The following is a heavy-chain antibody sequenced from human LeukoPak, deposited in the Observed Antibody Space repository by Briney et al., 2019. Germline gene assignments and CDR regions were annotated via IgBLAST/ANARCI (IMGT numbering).Heavy chain of an antibody. J-gene: IGHJ4*02. CDR3: ARPNCSGGSCYHFDY. CDR1: GGTFSSYA. V-gene: IGHV1-69*01. D-gene: IGHD2-15*01. CDR2: IIPIFGTA. Sequence: SVKVSCKASGGTFSSYAISWVRQAPGQGLEWMGGIIPIFGTANYAQKFQGRVTITADESTSTAYMELSSLRSEGTAVYYCARPNCSGGSCYHFDYWGQGTLVTVSS.